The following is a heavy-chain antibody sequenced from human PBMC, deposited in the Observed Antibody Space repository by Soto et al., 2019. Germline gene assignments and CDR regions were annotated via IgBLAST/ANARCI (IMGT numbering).Heavy chain of an antibody. CDR1: VAPITSGGYS. V-gene: IGHV4-30-2*01. Sequence: QLQLQESGSGLVKPSRTLSLTSAVFVAPITSGGYSGSWIRHPPGKGLEWIGYIYHSGSTYYNPSLKSRVTILVDRSKNQFSLKLSSVTAADTAVYYCARGEVVALGYWGQGTLVTVSS. CDR3: ARGEVVALGY. CDR2: IYHSGST. J-gene: IGHJ4*02. D-gene: IGHD2-15*01.